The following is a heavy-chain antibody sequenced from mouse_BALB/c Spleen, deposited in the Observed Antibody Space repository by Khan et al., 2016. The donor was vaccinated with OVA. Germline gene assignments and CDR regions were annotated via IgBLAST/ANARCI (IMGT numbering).Heavy chain of an antibody. CDR1: GYSITSDYA. D-gene: IGHD1-1*01. J-gene: IGHJ4*01. CDR3: ARSYYGSSYGAMDY. Sequence: EVQLQESGPGLVKPSQSPSLTCTVTGYSITSDYAWNWIRQFPGNKLEWMGYISYSGSTSYNPSLKSRISITRDTSKNQFFLQLNSVTTEDTATYYCARSYYGSSYGAMDYWGQGTSVTVSS. CDR2: ISYSGST. V-gene: IGHV3-2*02.